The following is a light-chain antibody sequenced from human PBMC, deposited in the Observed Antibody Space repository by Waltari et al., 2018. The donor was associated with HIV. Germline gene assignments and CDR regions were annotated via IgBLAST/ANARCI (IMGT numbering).Light chain of an antibody. V-gene: IGLV2-14*01. CDR1: SSDVGGYHY. CDR3: SSYASSSTPYV. CDR2: EVS. J-gene: IGLJ1*01. Sequence: QSALTQPASVSGSPGQSITISCPGTSSDVGGYHYVSWYQQHPGKAPKLMIYEVSNRPSGVSNRFSGSKSGNTASLTISGLQAEDEADYYCSSYASSSTPYVFGTGTKVTVL.